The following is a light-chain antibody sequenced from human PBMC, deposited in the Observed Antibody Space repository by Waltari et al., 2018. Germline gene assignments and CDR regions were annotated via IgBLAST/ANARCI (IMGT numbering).Light chain of an antibody. Sequence: DIQMTQSPSTLSASVGARVTITCPASQSINYWVAWYQQKPGKAPKLLIYKTSTLESGVPSRFSGSGSGTEFTLTISSLQPDDFATYYCQQYNSYPWTFGQGTKVEIK. V-gene: IGKV1-5*03. J-gene: IGKJ1*01. CDR1: QSINYW. CDR3: QQYNSYPWT. CDR2: KTS.